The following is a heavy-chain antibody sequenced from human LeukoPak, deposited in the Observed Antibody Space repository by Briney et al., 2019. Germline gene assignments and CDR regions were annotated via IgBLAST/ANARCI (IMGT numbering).Heavy chain of an antibody. CDR3: VREDTPATANY. Sequence: PSETLSLTCSVSSVSIRSNYWSWVRQPPGKGLEWVSSISSSSSYIYYADSVKGRFTISRDNAKNSLYLQMNSLRAEDTAVYYCVREDTPATANYWGQGTLVTISS. V-gene: IGHV3-21*01. J-gene: IGHJ4*02. CDR1: SVSIRSNY. D-gene: IGHD2-21*02. CDR2: ISSSSSYI.